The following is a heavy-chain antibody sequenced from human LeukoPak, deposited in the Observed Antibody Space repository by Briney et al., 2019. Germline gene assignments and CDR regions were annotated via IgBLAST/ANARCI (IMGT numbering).Heavy chain of an antibody. Sequence: PGGSLRLSCAASGFTFSSYGMNWVRQAPGKGLEWVSSISSRSSFIYYVESVKGRFTISRDNAKNSLYLQMNSLRVEDTAVYYCARAQLTWDAANWGQGTLVTVSS. CDR1: GFTFSSYG. D-gene: IGHD1-1*01. CDR3: ARAQLTWDAAN. CDR2: ISSRSSFI. J-gene: IGHJ4*02. V-gene: IGHV3-21*01.